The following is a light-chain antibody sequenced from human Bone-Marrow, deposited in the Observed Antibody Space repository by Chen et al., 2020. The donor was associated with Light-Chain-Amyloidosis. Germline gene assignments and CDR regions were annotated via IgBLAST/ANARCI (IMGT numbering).Light chain of an antibody. V-gene: IGKV1-39*01. Sequence: DIQMTQSPSSLSASVGGRVTITCRASQSISSYLNWYQQKPGKAPKLLIYAASSLQSGVPSRFSGSGSGTDFTLTISSLQPEDFATYYCQQSYSTPYTFGQGIKLEIK. CDR1: QSISSY. CDR3: QQSYSTPYT. CDR2: AAS. J-gene: IGKJ2*01.